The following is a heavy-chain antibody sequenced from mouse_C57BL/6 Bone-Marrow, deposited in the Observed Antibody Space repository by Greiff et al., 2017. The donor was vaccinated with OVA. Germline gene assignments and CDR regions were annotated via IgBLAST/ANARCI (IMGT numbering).Heavy chain of an antibody. CDR3: ARRPPLKFMDY. CDR1: GFTFSDYG. J-gene: IGHJ4*01. Sequence: EVMLVESGGGLVKPGGSLKLSCAASGFTFSDYGMHWVRQAPEKGLEWVAYISSGSSTIYYADTVKGRFTISRDNAKNTLFLQMTSLRSEDTAMDYCARRPPLKFMDYWGQGTSVTVSS. V-gene: IGHV5-17*01. CDR2: ISSGSSTI.